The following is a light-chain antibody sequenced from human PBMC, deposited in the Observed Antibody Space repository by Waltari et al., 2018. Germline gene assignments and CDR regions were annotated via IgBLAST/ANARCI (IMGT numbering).Light chain of an antibody. CDR2: DAS. Sequence: EILLTQSPATLSSSPGERAILPCRASRSVSRFLAWYQQRPGQAPRLLIYDASNRASGIPARFSGSGFGTEFTLTISSLEPEDFAVYYCQQRSNWLTFGGGTKVEMK. V-gene: IGKV3-11*01. J-gene: IGKJ4*01. CDR3: QQRSNWLT. CDR1: RSVSRF.